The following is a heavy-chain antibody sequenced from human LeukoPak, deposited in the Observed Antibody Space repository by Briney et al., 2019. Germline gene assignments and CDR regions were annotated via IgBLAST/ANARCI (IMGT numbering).Heavy chain of an antibody. V-gene: IGHV6-1*01. CDR2: TYYRSTWYN. CDR3: ARGRESGSIDY. Sequence: SQTLSLTCAISGGSVSSNSAAWNWVRPSPSSGLEWLGRTYYRSTWYNDSAVTVKTLITINPNTSKYQCSLHLCSVTPEHTAVYYCARGRESGSIDYWGQGTLVTVSS. D-gene: IGHD3-10*01. CDR1: GGSVSSNSAA. J-gene: IGHJ4*02.